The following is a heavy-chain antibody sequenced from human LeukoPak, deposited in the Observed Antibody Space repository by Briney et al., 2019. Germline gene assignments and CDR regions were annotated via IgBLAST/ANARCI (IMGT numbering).Heavy chain of an antibody. CDR3: AKEPGIAAAGTGLFDY. Sequence: GGSLRLSCAASGFTFSSYSMNWVRQAPGKGLEWVSSISSSSSYIYYADSVKGRFTISRDNSKNTLYLQMNSLRAEDTAVYYCAKEPGIAAAGTGLFDYWGQGTLVTVSS. CDR1: GFTFSSYS. J-gene: IGHJ4*02. D-gene: IGHD6-13*01. V-gene: IGHV3-21*04. CDR2: ISSSSSYI.